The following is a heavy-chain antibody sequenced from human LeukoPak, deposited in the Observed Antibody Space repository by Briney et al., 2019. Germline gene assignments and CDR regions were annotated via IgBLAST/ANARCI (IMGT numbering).Heavy chain of an antibody. CDR2: IYYSGNT. Sequence: SETLSLTCTVSGGSISSYYWSWIRQPPGKGLEWIGNIYYSGNTNYNPSLKSRVTISVDTSKNQFSLKLNSVTAADTAVYYCARAVVAAAFDIWGQGTMVTVSS. J-gene: IGHJ3*02. D-gene: IGHD2-15*01. CDR1: GGSISSYY. V-gene: IGHV4-59*01. CDR3: ARAVVAAAFDI.